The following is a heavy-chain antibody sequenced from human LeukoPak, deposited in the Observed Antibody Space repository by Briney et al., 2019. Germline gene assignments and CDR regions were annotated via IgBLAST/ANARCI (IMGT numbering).Heavy chain of an antibody. CDR3: ARFLVYSYGAFDF. CDR1: GGSISSYY. V-gene: IGHV4-59*01. J-gene: IGHJ3*01. D-gene: IGHD5-18*01. CDR2: IYYSGST. Sequence: SETLSLTCTVSGGSISSYYWSWIRQPPGKGLEWIGYIYYSGSTNYNPSLKSRVTISVDTSKNQFSLKLSSVTAADTAVYYCARFLVYSYGAFDFWGQGTMVTVSS.